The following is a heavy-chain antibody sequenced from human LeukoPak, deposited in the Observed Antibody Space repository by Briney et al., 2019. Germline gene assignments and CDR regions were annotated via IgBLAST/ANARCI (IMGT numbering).Heavy chain of an antibody. J-gene: IGHJ4*02. CDR3: ARAPFTVAAAGTSPPGGDFDY. CDR2: TYYRSKWYN. CDR1: GDSVSSNSAA. V-gene: IGHV6-1*01. Sequence: SQTLSLTCAISGDSVSSNSAAWNWIRQSPSRGLEWLGRTYYRSKWYNDYAVSVKSRITINPDTSKNQFSLQLNSVTPEDTAVYYCARAPFTVAAAGTSPPGGDFDYWGQGTLVTVSS. D-gene: IGHD6-13*01.